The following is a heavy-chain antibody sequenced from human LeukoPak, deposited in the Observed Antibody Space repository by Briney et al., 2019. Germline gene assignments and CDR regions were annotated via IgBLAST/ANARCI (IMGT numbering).Heavy chain of an antibody. J-gene: IGHJ4*02. V-gene: IGHV3-23*01. CDR1: GFTFNTYA. CDR3: AKRIAVAGSRGFDY. Sequence: PGGSLRLSCAASGFTFNTYAMHWVRQAPGKGLEWVSAISGSGGSTYYADSVKGRFTISRDNSKSALYLQMNSLRAEDTAVYYCAKRIAVAGSRGFDYWGQGTLVTVSS. CDR2: ISGSGGST. D-gene: IGHD6-19*01.